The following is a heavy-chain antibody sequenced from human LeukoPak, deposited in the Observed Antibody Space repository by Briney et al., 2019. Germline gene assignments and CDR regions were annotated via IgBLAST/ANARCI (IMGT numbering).Heavy chain of an antibody. V-gene: IGHV3-23*01. J-gene: IGHJ4*02. Sequence: GGSLRLSCAASGFTFSSYAMSWVRQAPGKRLEWVPAISGSGGSTYYADSVKGRFTISRDNSKNTLYLQMNSLRAEDTAVYYCAKSGRDYPYYFDYWGQGTLVTVSS. CDR3: AKSGRDYPYYFDY. CDR2: ISGSGGST. D-gene: IGHD4-17*01. CDR1: GFTFSSYA.